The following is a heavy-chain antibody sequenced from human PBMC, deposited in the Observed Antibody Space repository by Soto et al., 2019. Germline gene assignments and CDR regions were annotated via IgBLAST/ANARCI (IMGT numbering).Heavy chain of an antibody. CDR3: ARSTGENQLRYFDY. Sequence: PSETLSLTCTVSGGSVSSGSYYWSWIRQSPGKGLEWIGYIYHSGSTNHNPSLKSRVTISVDTSKNELSLKLSSVTAADTAVYYCARSTGENQLRYFDYWGQGTLVTSPQ. D-gene: IGHD2-2*01. CDR2: IYHSGST. V-gene: IGHV4-61*01. J-gene: IGHJ4*02. CDR1: GGSVSSGSYY.